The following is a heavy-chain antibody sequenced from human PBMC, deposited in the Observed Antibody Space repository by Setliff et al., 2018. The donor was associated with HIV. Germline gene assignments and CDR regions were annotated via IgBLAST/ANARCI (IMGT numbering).Heavy chain of an antibody. CDR2: INPHTGVT. CDR3: ARDLRDGFEEWFSTLDDGMDV. D-gene: IGHD3-3*01. Sequence: GASVKVSCKTSGYIFIRYYIFWVRQAPGQGLEWMGNINPHTGVTKYAEKFQGRVTMTRDTSINTSYMELGRLRSDDTAVYYCARDLRDGFEEWFSTLDDGMDVWGQGTTVTVSS. V-gene: IGHV1-2*02. CDR1: GYIFIRYY. J-gene: IGHJ6*02.